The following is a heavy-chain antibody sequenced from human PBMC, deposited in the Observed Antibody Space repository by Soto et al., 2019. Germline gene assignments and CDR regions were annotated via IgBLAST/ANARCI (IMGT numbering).Heavy chain of an antibody. J-gene: IGHJ6*03. D-gene: IGHD2-21*02. CDR1: GYTFTSYD. CDR2: MNPNSGNT. Sequence: ASVKVSCKASGYTFTSYDINWVRQATGRGLEWMGWMNPNSGNTGYAQKFQGRVTMTRNTSISTAYMELSSLRSEDTAVYYCAREVTGALYYYYYMDVWGKGTTVTVSS. V-gene: IGHV1-8*01. CDR3: AREVTGALYYYYYMDV.